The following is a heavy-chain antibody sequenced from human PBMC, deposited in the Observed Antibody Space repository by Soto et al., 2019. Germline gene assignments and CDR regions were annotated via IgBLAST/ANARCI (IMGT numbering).Heavy chain of an antibody. Sequence: GGSLRLSCTASVFTFSTSVMSWVRQAPGKGLQWVSSISGSGDRTYYADSVKGRFTVSRDNSKNTLYLDMNTVTADDTALYYCTWSLVARDAFDEWGQGTMVTVSS. CDR2: ISGSGDRT. D-gene: IGHD5-12*01. V-gene: IGHV3-23*01. CDR1: VFTFSTSV. CDR3: TWSLVARDAFDE. J-gene: IGHJ3*01.